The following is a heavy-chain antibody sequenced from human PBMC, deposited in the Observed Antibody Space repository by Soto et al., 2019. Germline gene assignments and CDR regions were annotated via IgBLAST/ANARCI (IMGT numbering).Heavy chain of an antibody. V-gene: IGHV4-34*01. CDR3: ARGLSAAGIFYYYYGMDV. CDR2: INHSGST. D-gene: IGHD6-13*01. CDR1: GGSFSGYY. J-gene: IGHJ6*02. Sequence: PSETLSLTCAVYGGSFSGYYWSWIRQPPGKGLEWIGEINHSGSTNYNPSLKSRVTISVDTSKNQFSLKLSSVTAADTAVYYCARGLSAAGIFYYYYGMDVWGQGTTVTVSS.